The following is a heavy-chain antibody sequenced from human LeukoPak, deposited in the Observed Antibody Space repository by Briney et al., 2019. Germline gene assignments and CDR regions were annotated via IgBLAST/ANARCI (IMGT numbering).Heavy chain of an antibody. D-gene: IGHD3-22*01. CDR2: IRYDGSNK. J-gene: IGHJ3*02. CDR3: AKLAENYYDSSGSNDAFDI. Sequence: GGSLRLSCAASGFTFSSYGVHWVRQAPGKGLEWVAFIRYDGSNKYYADSVKGRFTISRDNSKNTLYLQMNSLRAEDTAVYYCAKLAENYYDSSGSNDAFDIWGQGTMVTVSS. CDR1: GFTFSSYG. V-gene: IGHV3-30*02.